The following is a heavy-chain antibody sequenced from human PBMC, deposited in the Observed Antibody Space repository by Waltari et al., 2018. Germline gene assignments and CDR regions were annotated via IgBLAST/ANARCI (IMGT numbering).Heavy chain of an antibody. CDR3: AKDGGLWFGATRSRPWYFDL. CDR1: GFTFSSYG. V-gene: IGHV3-30*18. D-gene: IGHD3-10*01. J-gene: IGHJ2*01. CDR2: IWYDGSNK. Sequence: QVQLVESGGGVVQPGRSLRLSCAASGFTFSSYGMHWVRQAPGQGLGWVAVIWYDGSNKYYADSVKGRFTISRDNSKNTLYLQMNSLRAEDTAMYYCAKDGGLWFGATRSRPWYFDLWGRGTLVTVSS.